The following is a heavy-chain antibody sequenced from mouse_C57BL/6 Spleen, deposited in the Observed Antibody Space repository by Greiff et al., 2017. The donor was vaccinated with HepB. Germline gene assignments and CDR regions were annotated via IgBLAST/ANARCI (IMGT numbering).Heavy chain of an antibody. CDR1: GYAFSSYW. Sequence: VQLQESGAELVKPGASVKISCKASGYAFSSYWMNWVKQRPGKGLEWIGQIYPGDGDTNYNGKFKGKATLTADKSSSTAYMQLSSLTSEDSAVYFCAREGPGNYLDYWGQGTTLTVSS. J-gene: IGHJ2*01. CDR3: AREGPGNYLDY. V-gene: IGHV1-80*01. CDR2: IYPGDGDT.